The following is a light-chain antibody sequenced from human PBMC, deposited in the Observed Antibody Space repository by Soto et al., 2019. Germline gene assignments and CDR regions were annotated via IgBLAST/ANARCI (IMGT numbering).Light chain of an antibody. CDR2: DAS. CDR1: QSLGTDY. V-gene: IGKV3-20*01. Sequence: DSVLTPSPGTLSLSPGERATLSCRASQSLGTDYLAWYQQKPGQAPRLLIYDASRRATGIPVRFSGSGSGADFTLTISTLEPEDFAVYYCQQYAYSTPHSFGQGTKVDIK. CDR3: QQYAYSTPHS. J-gene: IGKJ2*03.